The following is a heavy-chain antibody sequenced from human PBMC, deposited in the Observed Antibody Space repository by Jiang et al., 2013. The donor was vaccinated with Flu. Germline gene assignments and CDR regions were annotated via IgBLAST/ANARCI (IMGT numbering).Heavy chain of an antibody. CDR3: ARDGYYDIMTGYPNDAFDI. V-gene: IGHV3-21*01. CDR1: GFTFSSYS. J-gene: IGHJ3*02. CDR2: ISSSSTYI. Sequence: SCAASGFTFSSYSVNWVRQAPGKGLEWVSSISSSSTYIYYADSVKGRFTISRDNAKNSLYLQMNSLRAEDTAVYYCARDGYYDIMTGYPNDAFDIWGQGTMVTVSS. D-gene: IGHD3-9*01.